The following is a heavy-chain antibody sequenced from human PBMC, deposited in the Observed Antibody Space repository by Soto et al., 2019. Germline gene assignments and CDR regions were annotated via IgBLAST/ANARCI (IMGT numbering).Heavy chain of an antibody. J-gene: IGHJ5*02. D-gene: IGHD3-22*01. V-gene: IGHV4-34*01. CDR2: IYHSGST. Sequence: SETLSLTCAVYGGSFSGYYWSWIRQPPGKGLEWIGEIYHSGSTNYNPSLKSRVTISVDKSKNQFSLKLSSVTAADTAVYYCARDTSYYYDSSGYPSPNWFDPWGQGTLVTVSS. CDR3: ARDTSYYYDSSGYPSPNWFDP. CDR1: GGSFSGYY.